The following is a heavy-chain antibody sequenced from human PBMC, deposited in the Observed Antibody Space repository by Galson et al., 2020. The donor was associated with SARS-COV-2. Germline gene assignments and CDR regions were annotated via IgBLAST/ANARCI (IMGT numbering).Heavy chain of an antibody. V-gene: IGHV3-30*18. CDR3: AKNVYGYGYVGGYFDY. J-gene: IGHJ4*02. D-gene: IGHD5-18*01. Sequence: GGSLRLSCAASGFTFSSYGMHWVRQAPGKGLEWVAVISYDGSNKYYADSVKGRFTISRDNSKNTLYLQMNSLRAEDTAVYYCAKNVYGYGYVGGYFDYWGQGNLGIVAS. CDR1: GFTFSSYG. CDR2: ISYDGSNK.